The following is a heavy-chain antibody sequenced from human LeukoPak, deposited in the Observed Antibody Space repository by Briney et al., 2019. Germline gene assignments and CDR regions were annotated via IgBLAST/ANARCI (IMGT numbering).Heavy chain of an antibody. CDR3: ARGGSAAKYYFDS. CDR1: NDSISPLY. J-gene: IGHJ4*02. V-gene: IGHV4-59*11. D-gene: IGHD6-13*01. Sequence: SETLSLTCTVSNDSISPLYWCWIRQPPGKGLEFIGYIFYSGTTNFNPSLKSRVTLSVDTSKNQFSLRLNSVTAADTAVYYCARGGSAAKYYFDSWGQGTLVTVSS. CDR2: IFYSGTT.